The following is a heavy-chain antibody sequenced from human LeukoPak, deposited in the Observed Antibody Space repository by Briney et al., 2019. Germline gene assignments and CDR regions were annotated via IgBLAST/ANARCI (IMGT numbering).Heavy chain of an antibody. D-gene: IGHD5-18*01. J-gene: IGHJ6*02. CDR2: IYYSGST. CDR3: ARGFSGGDWDTVWYYYYGMDV. Sequence: SETLSLTCTVSGGSISSYYWSWIRQPPGKGLEWIGYIYYSGSTNYNPSLKSRVTISVDTSKNQFSLKLSSVTAADTAVYYCARGFSGGDWDTVWYYYYGMDVWGQGTTVTVSS. CDR1: GGSISSYY. V-gene: IGHV4-59*12.